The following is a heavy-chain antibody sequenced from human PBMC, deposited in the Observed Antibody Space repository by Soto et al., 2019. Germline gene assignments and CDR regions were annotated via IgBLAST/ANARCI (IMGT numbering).Heavy chain of an antibody. CDR3: ATARYYFVNSGFGGTFDM. J-gene: IGHJ3*02. CDR1: DGSISSGDYY. CDR2: IYYLGTT. Sequence: QVQLQESGPGLVKPSQTLSLTCSVSDGSISSGDYYWSWIRQTPGKGLEWIGYIYYLGTTYYNPSLESRVTMSVDTSKNRFSLKLSSVTAADTAVYYCATARYYFVNSGFGGTFDMWGQGTLVTVSS. D-gene: IGHD3-22*01. V-gene: IGHV4-30-4*01.